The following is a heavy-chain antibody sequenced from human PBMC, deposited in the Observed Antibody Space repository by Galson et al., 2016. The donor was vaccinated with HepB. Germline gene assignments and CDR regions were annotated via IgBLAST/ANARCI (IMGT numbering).Heavy chain of an antibody. CDR1: GFSLNTSGMG. Sequence: LVKPTQTLTLTCTFSGFSLNTSGMGVGWIRQPPGKALEWLALIYWDDDKRYSPPLESRLTITKDTSRNQVVLRTTDMDPVDTATYYCAHRQGGYNDFDYWGQGTLVTVSS. CDR3: AHRQGGYNDFDY. J-gene: IGHJ4*02. V-gene: IGHV2-5*02. CDR2: IYWDDDK. D-gene: IGHD5-24*01.